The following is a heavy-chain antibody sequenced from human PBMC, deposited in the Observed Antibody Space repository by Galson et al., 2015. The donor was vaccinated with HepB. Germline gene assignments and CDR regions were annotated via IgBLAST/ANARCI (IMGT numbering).Heavy chain of an antibody. CDR1: GGTFSNYA. J-gene: IGHJ4*02. CDR3: ARVLGRREGPFDY. V-gene: IGHV1-69*04. D-gene: IGHD1-1*01. Sequence: AVKVSCKASGGTFSNYAISWVRQAPGNGLEWMGRIIPILDSTNYAQNFQGRVTITADKSTNTAYMELSSLRSEDTAVYYCARVLGRREGPFDYWGQGTLVTVSS. CDR2: IIPILDST.